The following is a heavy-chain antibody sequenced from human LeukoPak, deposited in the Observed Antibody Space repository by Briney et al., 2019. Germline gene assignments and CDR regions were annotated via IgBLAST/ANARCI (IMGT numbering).Heavy chain of an antibody. CDR3: ARETPSRYFDY. Sequence: SVKVSCKASGGTFSSYAISWVRQAPGQGLEWMGRIVPILGIANYAQKFQGRVTITADKSTSTAYMELSSLRSEDTAVYYCARETPSRYFDYWGQGTLVTVSS. D-gene: IGHD4-23*01. CDR2: IVPILGIA. V-gene: IGHV1-69*04. J-gene: IGHJ4*02. CDR1: GGTFSSYA.